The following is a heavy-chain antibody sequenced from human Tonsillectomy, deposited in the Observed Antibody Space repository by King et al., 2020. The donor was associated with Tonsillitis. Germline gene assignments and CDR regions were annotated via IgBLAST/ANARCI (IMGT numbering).Heavy chain of an antibody. CDR2: INPNSGDT. J-gene: IGHJ5*02. Sequence: VQLVESGAEVKKPGASVKVSCEASGYTFTDYYMHWVRQAPGQGLEWMGWINPNSGDTNYAQKFQGRVTMTKDTSITTAYMELSRLSSADTAVYYCARAAGWFDPWGQGTLVTVSS. V-gene: IGHV1-2*02. CDR3: ARAAGWFDP. CDR1: GYTFTDYY.